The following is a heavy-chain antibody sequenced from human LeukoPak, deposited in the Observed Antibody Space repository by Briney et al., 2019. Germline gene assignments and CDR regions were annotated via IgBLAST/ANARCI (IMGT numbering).Heavy chain of an antibody. CDR3: AKFLDEYSSSSLDY. J-gene: IGHJ4*02. V-gene: IGHV3-30*18. D-gene: IGHD6-6*01. CDR2: IPYDGSNK. CDR1: GFTFSSYG. Sequence: TGGSLRPSCAASGFTFSSYGMHWVRQAPGKGLEWVAVIPYDGSNKYYADSVKGRFTISRDNSKNTLYLQMNSLRAEDTAVYYCAKFLDEYSSSSLDYWGQGTLVTVSS.